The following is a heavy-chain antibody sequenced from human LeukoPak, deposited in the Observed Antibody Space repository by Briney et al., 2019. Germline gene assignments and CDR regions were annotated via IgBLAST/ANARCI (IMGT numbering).Heavy chain of an antibody. D-gene: IGHD6-19*01. CDR1: GFTFSSYA. Sequence: GGSLRLSCAASGFTFSSYAMNWVRQAPGKGLEWVSVISGSGGSTYYAGSVKGRFTISRDNSKNTLYLQMNSLRAEDTAVYYCARGQYSSGWQRGGDYWGQGTLVTVSS. CDR2: ISGSGGST. V-gene: IGHV3-23*01. CDR3: ARGQYSSGWQRGGDY. J-gene: IGHJ4*02.